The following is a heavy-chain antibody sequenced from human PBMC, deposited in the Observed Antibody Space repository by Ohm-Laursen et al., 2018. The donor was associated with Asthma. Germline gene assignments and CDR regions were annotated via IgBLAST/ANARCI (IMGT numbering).Heavy chain of an antibody. J-gene: IGHJ6*02. D-gene: IGHD1-26*01. CDR2: INPSGGST. Sequence: GASVKVSCKASGYTFTSYYMHWVRQAPGQGLEWMGIINPSGGSTSYAQKFQGRVTMTRDTSTSTVYMELSSLRSEDTAVYYCARESKELLYYYYGMDVWGQGTTVTVSS. V-gene: IGHV1-46*01. CDR1: GYTFTSYY. CDR3: ARESKELLYYYYGMDV.